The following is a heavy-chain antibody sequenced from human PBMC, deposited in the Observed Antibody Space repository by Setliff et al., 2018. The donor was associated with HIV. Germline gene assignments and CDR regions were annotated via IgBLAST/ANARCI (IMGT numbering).Heavy chain of an antibody. D-gene: IGHD3-22*01. V-gene: IGHV3-20*04. CDR2: INWNGGGT. CDR3: TRATPDRSGYYYAADY. CDR1: GFTFDDYG. Sequence: GGSLRLSCAASGFTFDDYGMTWVRQAPGKGLEWVSGINWNGGGTGYADSVKGRFTISRDDSKNSLYLQMNSLKTEDTAVYYCTRATPDRSGYYYAADYWGQGILVTVSS. J-gene: IGHJ4*02.